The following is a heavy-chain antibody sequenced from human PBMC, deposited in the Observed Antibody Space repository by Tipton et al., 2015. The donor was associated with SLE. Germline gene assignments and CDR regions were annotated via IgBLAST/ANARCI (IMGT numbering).Heavy chain of an antibody. CDR2: IYYSGNT. CDR3: ARAVEVSGGWELHDY. Sequence: TLSLTCAVDGGSFSGYYCSWVRQTPGTGLEWIGSIYYSGNTYYNPSLKSRVTISVDTSKNQFSLRVSSVTAADTAVYYCARAVEVSGGWELHDYWGQGTLVTVSS. D-gene: IGHD1-26*01. CDR1: GGSFSGYY. V-gene: IGHV4-34*01. J-gene: IGHJ4*02.